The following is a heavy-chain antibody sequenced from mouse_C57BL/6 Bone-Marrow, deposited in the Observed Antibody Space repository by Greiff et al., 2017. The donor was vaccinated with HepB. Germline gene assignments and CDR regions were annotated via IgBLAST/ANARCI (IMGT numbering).Heavy chain of an antibody. CDR3: ARRGGGLTWGDY. CDR1: GYTFTSYG. D-gene: IGHD1-1*02. V-gene: IGHV1-81*01. J-gene: IGHJ4*01. CDR2: IYPRSGNT. Sequence: VQLQQSGAELARPGASVKLSCKASGYTFTSYGISWVKQRTGQGLEWIGEIYPRSGNTYYNEKFKGKATLTADKSSSTAYMELRSLTSEDSAVYFWARRGGGLTWGDYWGQGTSVTVSS.